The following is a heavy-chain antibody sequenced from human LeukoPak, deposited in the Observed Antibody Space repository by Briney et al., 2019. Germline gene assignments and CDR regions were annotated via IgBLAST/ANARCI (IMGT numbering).Heavy chain of an antibody. Sequence: TGGPLRLSCAASGFTFSSYSMNWVRQAPGKGLEWVSSISSSNSYIYYADSVTGRFTISRDNAKNSLYLQMNSLRAEDTAVYYCARENIAATGNSLVNWFDPWGQGTLVTVSS. J-gene: IGHJ5*02. V-gene: IGHV3-21*01. CDR1: GFTFSSYS. CDR3: ARENIAATGNSLVNWFDP. D-gene: IGHD6-6*01. CDR2: ISSSNSYI.